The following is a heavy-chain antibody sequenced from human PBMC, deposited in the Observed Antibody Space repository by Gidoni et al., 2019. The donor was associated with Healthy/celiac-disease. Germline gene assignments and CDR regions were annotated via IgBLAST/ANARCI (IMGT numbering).Heavy chain of an antibody. CDR1: GYTFTSYY. J-gene: IGHJ6*02. V-gene: IGHV1-46*03. Sequence: QVQLVQSGAEVKKPGASVKVSCKASGYTFTSYYMHWVRQAPGQGLEWMGIINPSGGSTSYAQKFQGRVTMTRDTSTSTVYMELSSLRSEDTAVYYCARNYDFWSGFQKAYYGMDVWGQGTTVTVSS. D-gene: IGHD3-3*01. CDR2: INPSGGST. CDR3: ARNYDFWSGFQKAYYGMDV.